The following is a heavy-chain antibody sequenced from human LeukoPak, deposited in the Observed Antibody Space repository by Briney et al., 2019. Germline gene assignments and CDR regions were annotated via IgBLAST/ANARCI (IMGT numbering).Heavy chain of an antibody. V-gene: IGHV3-7*03. J-gene: IGHJ6*02. CDR2: VNRDGSET. CDR3: ARNNGMDV. Sequence: GGSLRLSCAASGFILSNHWMTWVRQVPGRGPEWVANVNRDGSETYYLDSVKGRFTISKDNAKNSLYLQMNSLRAEDTALYHCARNNGMDVWGQGTTVIVSS. CDR1: GFILSNHW.